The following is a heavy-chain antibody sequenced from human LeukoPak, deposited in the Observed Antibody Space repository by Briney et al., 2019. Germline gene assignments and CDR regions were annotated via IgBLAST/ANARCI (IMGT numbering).Heavy chain of an antibody. D-gene: IGHD3-22*01. J-gene: IGHJ4*02. CDR3: AKFRDTSGYYSFDY. CDR1: GFTFSTYG. CDR2: IPSGGGT. Sequence: GGSLRLSCAASGFTFSTYGMSWVRQAPGKGLQWVSTIPSGGGTYYADSVKGRFTISRDNSKNTLYLQMNSLRAEDTAVFHCAKFRDTSGYYSFDYWGQGTLVTVSS. V-gene: IGHV3-23*01.